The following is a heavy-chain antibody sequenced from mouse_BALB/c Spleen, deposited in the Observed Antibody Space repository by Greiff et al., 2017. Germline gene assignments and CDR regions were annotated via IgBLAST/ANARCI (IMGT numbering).Heavy chain of an antibody. CDR3: ARGGYDGYSFAY. CDR1: GFTFSSFG. D-gene: IGHD2-3*01. J-gene: IGHJ3*01. V-gene: IGHV5-17*02. CDR2: ISSGSSTI. Sequence: EVHLVESGGGLVQPGGSRKLSCAASGFTFSSFGMHWVRQAPEKGLEWVAYISSGSSTIYYADTVKGRFTISRDNPKNTLFLQMTSLRSEDTAMYYCARGGYDGYSFAYWGQGTLVTVSA.